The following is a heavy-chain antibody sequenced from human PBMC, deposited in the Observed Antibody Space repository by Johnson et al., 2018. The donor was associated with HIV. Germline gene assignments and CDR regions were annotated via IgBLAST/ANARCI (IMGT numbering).Heavy chain of an antibody. CDR1: GFTFSSYA. CDR3: VRPTAAGRDDAFDI. V-gene: IGHV3-30*04. CDR2: ISYDGSNK. D-gene: IGHD6-13*01. J-gene: IGHJ3*02. Sequence: QVQLVESGGGVVQPGRSLRLSCAASGFTFSSYAMHWVRQAPGKGLEWVAVISYDGSNKYYADSVKGRFTISRDNSKNTLYLQMNSLRAEDTSGYYCVRPTAAGRDDAFDIWGQGTVVSVSS.